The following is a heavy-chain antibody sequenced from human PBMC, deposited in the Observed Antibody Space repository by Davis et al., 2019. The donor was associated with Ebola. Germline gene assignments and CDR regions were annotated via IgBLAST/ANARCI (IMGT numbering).Heavy chain of an antibody. J-gene: IGHJ6*02. V-gene: IGHV1-46*01. CDR3: ARAELLWFRSYGMDV. CDR2: INPSGGST. Sequence: ASVKVSCKASGYTFTSYGISWVRQAPGQGLEWMGIINPSGGSTSYAQKFQGRVTMTRDTSTNTVYMELSSLRSEDTAVYYCARAELLWFRSYGMDVWGQGTTVTVSS. CDR1: GYTFTSYG. D-gene: IGHD3-10*01.